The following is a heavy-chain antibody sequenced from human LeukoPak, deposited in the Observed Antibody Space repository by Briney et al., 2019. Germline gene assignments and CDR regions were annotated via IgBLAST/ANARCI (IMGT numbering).Heavy chain of an antibody. J-gene: IGHJ5*02. Sequence: SETLSLTCTVSGGSISSSSYYWGWIRQPPGKGLEWIGSRYYSGSTYYNPSLKSRVTISVDTSKSQFSLKLSSVTAADTAEYYCASGTHSTEFDPWGQGTLVTVSS. V-gene: IGHV4-39*01. CDR3: ASGTHSTEFDP. D-gene: IGHD3-10*01. CDR1: GGSISSSSYY. CDR2: RYYSGST.